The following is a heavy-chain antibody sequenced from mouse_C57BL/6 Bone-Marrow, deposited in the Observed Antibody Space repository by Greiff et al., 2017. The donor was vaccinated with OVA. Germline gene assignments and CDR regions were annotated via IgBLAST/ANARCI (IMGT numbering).Heavy chain of an antibody. V-gene: IGHV5-17*01. J-gene: IGHJ4*01. CDR3: ARRNDGAPYAMDY. Sequence: EVQVVESGGGLVKPGGSLKLSCAASGFTFSDYGMHWVRQAPEKGLEWVAYISSGSSTIYYADTVKGRFTISRDNAKNTLFLQMTSLRSEDTAMYYCARRNDGAPYAMDYWGQGTSVTVSS. CDR2: ISSGSSTI. CDR1: GFTFSDYG. D-gene: IGHD2-14*01.